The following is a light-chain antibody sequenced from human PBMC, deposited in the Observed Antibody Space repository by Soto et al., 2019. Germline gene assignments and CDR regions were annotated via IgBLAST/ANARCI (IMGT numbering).Light chain of an antibody. Sequence: EIVLTQSPGTLSLSPGERATLLCRASQTFRSFLAWYQQKPGQAPRLLIYDASNRATGIPARFSGSGSGTDFTLTISSLEPEDFAVYYCQQCNNWPLTFGGGTKVEIK. J-gene: IGKJ4*01. CDR3: QQCNNWPLT. CDR2: DAS. V-gene: IGKV3-11*01. CDR1: QTFRSF.